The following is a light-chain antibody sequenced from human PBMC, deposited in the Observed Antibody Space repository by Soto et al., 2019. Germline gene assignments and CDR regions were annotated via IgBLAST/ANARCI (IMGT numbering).Light chain of an antibody. CDR2: GAS. CDR3: RQYNHWPPIT. J-gene: IGKJ5*01. Sequence: EIVMTQSPATLSVSPGERATLSCRASQSVSSNLAWYQQKPGQAPRLLIYGASTRATGIPARFSGSGSGTDFALTISSLQSEDSAIYYCRQYNHWPPITFGPGTRLEIK. CDR1: QSVSSN. V-gene: IGKV3-15*01.